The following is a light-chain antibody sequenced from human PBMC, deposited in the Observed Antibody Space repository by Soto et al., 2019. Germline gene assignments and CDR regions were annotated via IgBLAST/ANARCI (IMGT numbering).Light chain of an antibody. CDR2: GAS. CDR1: QNVNNN. CDR3: HKYLRCTLN. Sequence: EIVMTQSPASLSVSPGERATLSCRASQNVNNNLAWYQQKPGQAPRLLIHGASTRASGIPGTFSGSGSGTEFTITIRSLFSEDFAVYSSHKYLRCTLNFDGGSKV. J-gene: IGKJ4*01. V-gene: IGKV3-15*01.